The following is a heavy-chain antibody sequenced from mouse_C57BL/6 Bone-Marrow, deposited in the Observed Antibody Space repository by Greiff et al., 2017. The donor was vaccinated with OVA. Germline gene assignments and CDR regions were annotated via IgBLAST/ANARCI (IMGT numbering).Heavy chain of an antibody. J-gene: IGHJ3*01. Sequence: VVKPGASVKIPCKASGYTFTDYNMDWVKQSHGKSLEWIGDINPNNGGTIYNQKFKGKATLTVDKSSSTAYMELRSLTSEDTAVYYYARSYDYDGPWFAYWGQGTLVTVSA. V-gene: IGHV1-18*01. CDR3: ARSYDYDGPWFAY. D-gene: IGHD2-4*01. CDR2: INPNNGGT. CDR1: GYTFTDYN.